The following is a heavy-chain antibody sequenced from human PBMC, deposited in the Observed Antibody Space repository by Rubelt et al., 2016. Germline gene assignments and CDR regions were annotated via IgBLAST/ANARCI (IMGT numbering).Heavy chain of an antibody. Sequence: QVQLQQWGAGVLKPSETLSLTCAVYGGSLNGYYWSWFRQAPGKGLEWIGEISPRGRTNYNPSLTSRVTISVATSKNQFSRKLSSVTAADTAVYYCAGAPRYGSGTYGPYEYWGQGTLVTVSS. V-gene: IGHV4-34*01. CDR1: GGSLNGYY. CDR2: ISPRGRT. CDR3: AGAPRYGSGTYGPYEY. J-gene: IGHJ4*02. D-gene: IGHD3-10*01.